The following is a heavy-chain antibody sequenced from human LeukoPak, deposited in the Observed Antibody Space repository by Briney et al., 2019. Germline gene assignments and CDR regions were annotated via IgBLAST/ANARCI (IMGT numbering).Heavy chain of an antibody. J-gene: IGHJ6*03. CDR1: GYTFTGYY. Sequence: GASVKVSCKASGYTFTGYYIHWVRQAPGQGLEWMGWINPNSGGTKYAQKFQGRVTMTRDTSISTAYMDLSRLISDDTAVYYCARSSDYYYYYYYMDVWGKGTTVTVFS. CDR2: INPNSGGT. CDR3: ARSSDYYYYYYYMDV. V-gene: IGHV1-2*02.